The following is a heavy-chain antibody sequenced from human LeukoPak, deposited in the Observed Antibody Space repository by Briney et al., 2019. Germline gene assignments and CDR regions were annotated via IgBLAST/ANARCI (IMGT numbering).Heavy chain of an antibody. CDR3: ARDGHYYDFWSGYYTVPNYYYYYMDV. J-gene: IGHJ6*03. CDR2: ISYDGSNK. CDR1: GFTFSSYA. D-gene: IGHD3-3*01. Sequence: GGSLRLSCAASGFTFSSYAMHWVRQAPGKGLEWVAVISYDGSNKYYADSVKGRFTISRDNSKNTLYLQMNSLRAEDTAVYYCARDGHYYDFWSGYYTVPNYYYYYMDVWGKGTTVTISS. V-gene: IGHV3-30*04.